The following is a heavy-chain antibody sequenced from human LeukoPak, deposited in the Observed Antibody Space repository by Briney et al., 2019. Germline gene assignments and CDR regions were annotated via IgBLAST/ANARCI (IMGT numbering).Heavy chain of an antibody. CDR1: GYTFTSYG. J-gene: IGHJ3*02. D-gene: IGHD3-9*01. CDR2: ISAYNGNT. CDR3: AAFHYDILTGYLDDAFDI. V-gene: IGHV1-18*01. Sequence: ASVKVSCKASGYTFTSYGISWVRQASGQGLEWMGWISAYNGNTNYAQKLQGRVTMTEDTSTDTAYMELSSLRSEDTAVYYCAAFHYDILTGYLDDAFDIWGQGTMVTVSS.